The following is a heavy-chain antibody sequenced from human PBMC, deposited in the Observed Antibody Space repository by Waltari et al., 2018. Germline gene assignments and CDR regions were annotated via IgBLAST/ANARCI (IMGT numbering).Heavy chain of an antibody. CDR1: GGSVTSTSTY. D-gene: IGHD6-19*01. CDR3: LNFSGYSSGWSPRWYFAL. V-gene: IGHV4-39*01. CDR2: IYCGGNT. J-gene: IGHJ2*01. Sequence: QLQLQESGPGLVKPSETLSLTGSVAGGSVTSTSTYWGWIRQPPGKGMGWIGAIYCGGNTYFNPSLRGRVTISVDRSQNQFSLRLTSVTAADTAIHYCLNFSGYSSGWSPRWYFALWGRGTLVTVSS.